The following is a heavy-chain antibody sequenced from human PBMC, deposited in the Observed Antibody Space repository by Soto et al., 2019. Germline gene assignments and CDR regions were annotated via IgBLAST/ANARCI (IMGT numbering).Heavy chain of an antibody. CDR1: GFSLISSGLA. V-gene: IGHV2-5*01. D-gene: IGHD1-20*01. CDR3: AHRLNNSPLCFDI. Sequence: QITLRESGPTLVKPTQTLTLTCTFSGFSLISSGLAVGWIRQPPGKALEWLALISWNDDKLYSPSLKSRLTVTKVPSKNQVFLTLTDMDPVDTGTYSCAHRLNNSPLCFDIGGQGTMVSVSS. CDR2: ISWNDDK. J-gene: IGHJ3*02.